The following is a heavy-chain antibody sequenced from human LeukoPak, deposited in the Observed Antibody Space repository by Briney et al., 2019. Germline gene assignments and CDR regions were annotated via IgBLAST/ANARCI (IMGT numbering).Heavy chain of an antibody. CDR3: ARLHDSNGYHEGFDP. Sequence: PSQTLSLTCTVSGGSISSGSYYWSWIRQPAGKGLEWIGRIYTSGSTNYNPSLRSRVTISLDTSKNQFSLKLSSVTAADTAVYYCARLHDSNGYHEGFDPWGQGTPVTVSS. J-gene: IGHJ5*02. V-gene: IGHV4-61*02. CDR1: GGSISSGSYY. D-gene: IGHD3-22*01. CDR2: IYTSGST.